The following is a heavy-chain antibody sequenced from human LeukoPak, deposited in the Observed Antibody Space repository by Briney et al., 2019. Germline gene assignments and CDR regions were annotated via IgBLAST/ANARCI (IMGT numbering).Heavy chain of an antibody. V-gene: IGHV4-59*01. CDR2: IYYSGST. Sequence: SETLSLTCTVSGGSISSYYWSWIRQPPGKGLEWIVYIYYSGSTNYNPSLKSRVTISVDTSKNQFSLKLSSVTAADTAVYYCARARESIFGVVPFDYWGQGTLVTVSS. J-gene: IGHJ4*02. CDR3: ARARESIFGVVPFDY. D-gene: IGHD3-3*01. CDR1: GGSISSYY.